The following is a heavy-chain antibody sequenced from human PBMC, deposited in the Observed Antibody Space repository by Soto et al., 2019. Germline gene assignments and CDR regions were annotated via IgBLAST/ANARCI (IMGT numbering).Heavy chain of an antibody. CDR1: GGSISRYY. CDR3: ASRVRINAFDI. D-gene: IGHD1-1*01. V-gene: IGHV4-59*08. Sequence: SETLSLTCTVCGGSISRYYWTCIRQPPGKGLEWIRYISYSGSTNYNPSLKSRVTISADTSKNQFSLKLSSVTAAATAVYYCASRVRINAFDIGVQGTMV. CDR2: ISYSGST. J-gene: IGHJ3*02.